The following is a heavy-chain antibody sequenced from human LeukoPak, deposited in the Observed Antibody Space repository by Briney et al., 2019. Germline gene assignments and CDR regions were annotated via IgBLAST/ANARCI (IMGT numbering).Heavy chain of an antibody. CDR1: GGSFSGYY. D-gene: IGHD3-3*01. CDR2: ISHGGST. V-gene: IGHV4-34*01. Sequence: SKTLSLTCAVSGGSFSGYYWSWVRQPPGKGLEWMGVISHGGSTNYNPAPESRLTIPVDTSKNHFSLKLSSVTAADTAVYYCARAYYDFWSGPSGYYYMDVWGKGTTVTVSS. CDR3: ARAYYDFWSGPSGYYYMDV. J-gene: IGHJ6*03.